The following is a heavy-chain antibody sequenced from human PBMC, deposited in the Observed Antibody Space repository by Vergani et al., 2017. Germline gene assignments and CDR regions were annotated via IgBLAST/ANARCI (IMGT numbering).Heavy chain of an antibody. Sequence: EVQLLESGGGLVQPGGSLRLSCAASGFTFSSYAMSWVRQAPGKGLEWVSAISGSGGSTYYADSVKGRFTISRDNSKNTLYLQMNSLRAEYTAVYYCVIVGITIFGVVSHFDYWGQGTLVTVSS. CDR2: ISGSGGST. CDR3: VIVGITIFGVVSHFDY. CDR1: GFTFSSYA. J-gene: IGHJ4*02. V-gene: IGHV3-23*01. D-gene: IGHD3-3*01.